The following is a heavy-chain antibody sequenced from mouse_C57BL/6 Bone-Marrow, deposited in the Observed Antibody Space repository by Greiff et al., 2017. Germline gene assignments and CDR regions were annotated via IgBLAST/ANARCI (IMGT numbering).Heavy chain of an antibody. CDR2: IYPGNSDT. Sequence: EVKLQESGTVLARPGASVKMSCKTSGYTFTSYWMHWVKQRPGQGLEWIGAIYPGNSDTSYNQKFKGKATLTAVTSASTSYLELRSLTNEDSAVYYCTRRGYYYGSSYGFAYWGQGTLVTVSA. CDR1: GYTFTSYW. D-gene: IGHD1-1*01. V-gene: IGHV1-5*01. CDR3: TRRGYYYGSSYGFAY. J-gene: IGHJ3*01.